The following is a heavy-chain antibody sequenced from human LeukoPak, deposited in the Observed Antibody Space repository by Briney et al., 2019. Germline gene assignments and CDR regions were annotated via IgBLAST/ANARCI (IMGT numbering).Heavy chain of an antibody. V-gene: IGHV4-59*01. CDR2: IYYTGST. CDR3: ARGYTFPYYYMDV. Sequence: SGTLSLTCNVSGGSISNNYWTWIRQPPGKGLECIGHIYYTGSTDYNPSLKSRVTISLDTSKNQFSLKLSSVTAADTAVYYCARGYTFPYYYMDVWGKGTTVTVSS. CDR1: GGSISNNY. D-gene: IGHD2-2*02. J-gene: IGHJ6*03.